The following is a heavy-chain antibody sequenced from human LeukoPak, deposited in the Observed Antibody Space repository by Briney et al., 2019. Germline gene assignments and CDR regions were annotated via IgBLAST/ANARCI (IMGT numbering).Heavy chain of an antibody. J-gene: IGHJ4*02. V-gene: IGHV4-59*01. CDR1: GGSFSGYY. D-gene: IGHD3-22*01. CDR3: ARSRFLGTDSSGYYDY. CDR2: IYSSGST. Sequence: SETLSLTCAVYGGSFSGYYWNWIRQPPGEGLEWIGYIYSSGSTKYNPSLKSRVTISVDTSKNQFSLKLSSVTAADTAVYYCARSRFLGTDSSGYYDYWGQGALVTVSS.